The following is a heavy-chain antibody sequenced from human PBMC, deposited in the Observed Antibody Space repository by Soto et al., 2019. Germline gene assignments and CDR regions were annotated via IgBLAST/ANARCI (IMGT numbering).Heavy chain of an antibody. V-gene: IGHV3-33*06. D-gene: IGHD3-16*01. CDR3: AKGIDGGVMDIN. CDR2: IWFDGSKK. J-gene: IGHJ4*02. CDR1: GFTFIRYG. Sequence: GSLRLSCAASGFTFIRYGMHWVLQAPGKGLEWVAVIWFDGSKKYHGDSVKGRFTISRDNSKNTLYLQMNSLRAEDTAVYYFAKGIDGGVMDINWGQGTLVIVSS.